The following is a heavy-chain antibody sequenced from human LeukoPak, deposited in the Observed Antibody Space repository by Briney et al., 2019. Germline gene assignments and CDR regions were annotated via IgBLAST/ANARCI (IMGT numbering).Heavy chain of an antibody. CDR1: GGSISSYY. Sequence: SETLSLTCTVSGGSISSYYWSWIRQPPGKGLEWIGYIYYSGSTNYNPSLKSRVTISVDTSKNQFSLKLSSVTAADTAVYYCARVPYGDYLDYWGQGTLVTVSS. CDR2: IYYSGST. D-gene: IGHD4-17*01. J-gene: IGHJ4*02. CDR3: ARVPYGDYLDY. V-gene: IGHV4-59*01.